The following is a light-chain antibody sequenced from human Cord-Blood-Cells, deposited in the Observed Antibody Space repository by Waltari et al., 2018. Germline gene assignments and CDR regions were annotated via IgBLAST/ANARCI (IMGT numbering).Light chain of an antibody. CDR2: GKN. V-gene: IGLV3-19*01. CDR1: SLRSYY. Sequence: SSELTQAPAVSVALGQTVRITCQGDSLRSYYASWYQQKPGQAPVLVIYGKNNWPSGIPDRFSGSSSGNTASLTITGAQAEDEADYYCNSRDSSGNHVVFGGGTKLTVL. CDR3: NSRDSSGNHVV. J-gene: IGLJ2*01.